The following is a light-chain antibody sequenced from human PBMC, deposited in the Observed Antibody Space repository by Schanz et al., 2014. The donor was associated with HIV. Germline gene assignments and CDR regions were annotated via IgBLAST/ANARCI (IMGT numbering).Light chain of an antibody. CDR2: ANT. Sequence: QSVLAQPLSVSGAPGQRVTISCTGTRSNIGTGFDVHWYQLLPGTAPKVLIFANTHRPSGVPDRFSGSKSGTSASLAITGLQAEDEADYYCQSFDDSLSGVVFGGGTKLTVL. J-gene: IGLJ2*01. CDR3: QSFDDSLSGVV. V-gene: IGLV1-40*01. CDR1: RSNIGTGFD.